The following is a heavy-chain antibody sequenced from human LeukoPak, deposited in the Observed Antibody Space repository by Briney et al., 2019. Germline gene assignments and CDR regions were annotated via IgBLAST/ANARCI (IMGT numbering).Heavy chain of an antibody. D-gene: IGHD2-8*02. J-gene: IGHJ4*02. Sequence: SQTLSLTCTVSGGSISSGTYYWSWIRQPAGKGLEWIGRIYASGSTNYNPSLKSRVTISVDRSKNQFSLKMTSVTAEDTAIYYCARGDWWSFDLWGQGTLVTVSS. CDR3: ARGDWWSFDL. V-gene: IGHV4-61*02. CDR2: IYASGST. CDR1: GGSISSGTYY.